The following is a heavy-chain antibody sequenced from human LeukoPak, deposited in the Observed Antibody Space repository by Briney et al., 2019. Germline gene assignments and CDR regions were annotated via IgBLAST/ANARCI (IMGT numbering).Heavy chain of an antibody. CDR3: ARHKGWRYDRPPAPYYFDY. J-gene: IGHJ4*02. CDR1: GYSFTSYW. CDR2: ISPTDSDT. V-gene: IGHV5-51*01. D-gene: IGHD1-1*01. Sequence: HGESLKISCKDSGYSFTSYWIGWVRQMPGKGLEWMGIISPTDSDTRYSPSFQGQVTISADKSISTAYLQWSSLKASDTAMYYCARHKGWRYDRPPAPYYFDYWGQGTLVTVSS.